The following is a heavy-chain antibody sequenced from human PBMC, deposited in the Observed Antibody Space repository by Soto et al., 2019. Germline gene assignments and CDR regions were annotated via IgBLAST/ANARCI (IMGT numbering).Heavy chain of an antibody. V-gene: IGHV3-23*01. CDR2: ISGSGGST. Sequence: GGSLRLSCAASGFTFSSYAMSWVRQAPGKGLEWVSAISGSGGSTYYADSVKGRFTISRDNSKNTLYLQMNSLRAEDMAVYYCAKGHDYGGNFPHYYYYGMDVWGQGTTVTVSS. J-gene: IGHJ6*02. CDR1: GFTFSSYA. D-gene: IGHD4-17*01. CDR3: AKGHDYGGNFPHYYYYGMDV.